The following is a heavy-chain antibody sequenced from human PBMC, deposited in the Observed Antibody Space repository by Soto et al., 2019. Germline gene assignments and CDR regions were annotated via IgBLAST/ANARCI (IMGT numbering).Heavy chain of an antibody. CDR2: IKSKTDGGTT. J-gene: IGHJ4*02. CDR3: TTDPAAAGTQKLDY. V-gene: IGHV3-15*01. D-gene: IGHD6-13*01. CDR1: GFTFSNAW. Sequence: GGSLRLSCAASGFTFSNAWMSWVRQAPGKGLEWVGRIKSKTDGGTTDYAAPVKGRFTISRDDSKNTLYLQMNSLKTEDTAVYYCTTDPAAAGTQKLDYWGQGTLVTVSS.